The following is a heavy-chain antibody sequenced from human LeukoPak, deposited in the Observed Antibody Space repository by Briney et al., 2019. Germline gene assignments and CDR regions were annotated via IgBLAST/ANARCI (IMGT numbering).Heavy chain of an antibody. V-gene: IGHV3-48*03. D-gene: IGHD2-21*01. J-gene: IGHJ4*02. CDR2: ISSGGNTQ. Sequence: GGSLRLSCAASGFSLSSYEMNWIRQVPGQGLEWVSHISSGGNTQYYADSVRGRFTMSRADAKNSLDLQMDSLRIEDTGVYYCARDIVNGPFVISLESWGQGARVTVSS. CDR3: ARDIVNGPFVISLES. CDR1: GFSLSSYE.